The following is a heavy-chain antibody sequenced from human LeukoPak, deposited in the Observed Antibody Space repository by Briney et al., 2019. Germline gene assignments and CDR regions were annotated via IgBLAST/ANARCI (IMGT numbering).Heavy chain of an antibody. D-gene: IGHD2-2*01. CDR1: GFTFSSYA. J-gene: IGHJ4*02. Sequence: GGSLGLSCAASGFTFSSYAMSWVRQAPGKGLEWVSAISGSGGSTYYADSVKGRFTISRDNSKNTLYLQMNSLRAEDTAVYYCAKEWSYCSSTSCSDFDYWGQGTLVTVSS. CDR2: ISGSGGST. V-gene: IGHV3-23*01. CDR3: AKEWSYCSSTSCSDFDY.